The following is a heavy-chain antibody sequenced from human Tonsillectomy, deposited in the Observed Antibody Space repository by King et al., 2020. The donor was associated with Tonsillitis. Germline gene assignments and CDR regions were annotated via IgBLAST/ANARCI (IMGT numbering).Heavy chain of an antibody. V-gene: IGHV4-34*01. CDR3: ARGRHYYDSSGYYHRNNWFDP. Sequence: VQLQQWGAGLLKPSETLSLTCAVYGGSFSGYYWSWIRQPPGKGLEWIGEINHSGSTNYNPSLKSRVTVSVDTSKNQFSLKLSSVTAADTAVYYCARGRHYYDSSGYYHRNNWFDPWGQGTLVTVSS. J-gene: IGHJ5*02. CDR1: GGSFSGYY. CDR2: INHSGST. D-gene: IGHD3-22*01.